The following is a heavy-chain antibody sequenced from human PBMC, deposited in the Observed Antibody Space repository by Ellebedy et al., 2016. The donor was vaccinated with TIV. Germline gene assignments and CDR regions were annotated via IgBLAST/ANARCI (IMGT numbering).Heavy chain of an antibody. J-gene: IGHJ6*03. CDR1: GGSISSDY. CDR2: INIRGST. CDR3: AKVSYYYFYMDV. Sequence: SETLSLXCTVSGGSISSDYWTWIRQPAGKGLEWIGRINIRGSTNYSPSLQSRVTMSVDTSKNQFSLKLSSVTAADTAVYYCAKVSYYYFYMDVWGKGTTVTVSS. V-gene: IGHV4-4*07.